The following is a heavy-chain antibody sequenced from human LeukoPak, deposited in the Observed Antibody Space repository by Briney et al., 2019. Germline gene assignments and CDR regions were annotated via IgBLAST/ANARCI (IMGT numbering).Heavy chain of an antibody. CDR3: ARSSLEMATTIDDY. CDR2: INPNSGGT. J-gene: IGHJ4*02. CDR1: GYTFTGYY. Sequence: ASVKVSCTASGYTFTGYYMHWVRQAPGQGLEWMGWINPNSGGTNYAQKFQGRVTMTRDTSISTAYMELSRLRSDDTAVYYCARSSLEMATTIDDYWGQGTLVTVSS. D-gene: IGHD5-24*01. V-gene: IGHV1-2*02.